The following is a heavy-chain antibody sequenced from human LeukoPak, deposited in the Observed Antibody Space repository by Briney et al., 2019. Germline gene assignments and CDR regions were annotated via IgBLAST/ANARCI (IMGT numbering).Heavy chain of an antibody. CDR3: ARDSSSFPNYFDY. V-gene: IGHV3-53*01. Sequence: GGSLRLSCAASGFTVSSTYMSWVRQAPGKGLGWVSLMYSDGTTFYADSVKGGFAISTDNSKNTLYLQMSSLRAEDTAVYYCARDSSSFPNYFDYWGQGTLITVSS. CDR2: MYSDGTT. CDR1: GFTVSSTY. J-gene: IGHJ4*02. D-gene: IGHD3-3*02.